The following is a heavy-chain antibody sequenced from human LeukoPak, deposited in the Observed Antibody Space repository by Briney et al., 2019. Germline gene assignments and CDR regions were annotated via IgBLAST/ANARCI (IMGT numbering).Heavy chain of an antibody. D-gene: IGHD2-21*01. J-gene: IGHJ4*02. Sequence: GGSLRLSCVASGFTFDDYAMHWVRQAPGKGLEWVSGISWNGGSIAYADSVRGRFTISRDNANNSLFLQMNSLRAEDTAVYYCASPYCGGDCYLGIYYFDYWGQGTLVTVSS. V-gene: IGHV3-9*01. CDR1: GFTFDDYA. CDR3: ASPYCGGDCYLGIYYFDY. CDR2: ISWNGGSI.